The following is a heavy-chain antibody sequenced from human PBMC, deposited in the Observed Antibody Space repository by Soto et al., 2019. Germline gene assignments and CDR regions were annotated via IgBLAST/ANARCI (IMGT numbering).Heavy chain of an antibody. CDR1: GGSFSGYY. V-gene: IGHV4-34*01. Sequence: SETLSLTCAVYGGSFSGYYWSWIRQPPGKGLEWIGEINHSGSTNYNPSLKSRVTISVDTSKNQFSLKLSSVTAADTAVYYCARTVGGTRWFDPWGQGTMVTGSS. CDR3: ARTVGGTRWFDP. D-gene: IGHD6-19*01. J-gene: IGHJ5*02. CDR2: INHSGST.